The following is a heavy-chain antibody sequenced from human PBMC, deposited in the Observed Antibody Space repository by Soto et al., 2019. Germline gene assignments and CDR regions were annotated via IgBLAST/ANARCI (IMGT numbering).Heavy chain of an antibody. D-gene: IGHD2-15*01. CDR1: GFTFSSYA. CDR2: ISYDGSNK. J-gene: IGHJ2*01. Sequence: GGSLRLSCAASGFTFSSYAMHWVRQAPGKGLEWVAVISYDGSNKYYADSVKGRFTISRDNSKNTLYLQMNSLRAEDTAVYYCVRDGGIRCSGGSCYADWYFDLWGRGTLVTVSS. CDR3: VRDGGIRCSGGSCYADWYFDL. V-gene: IGHV3-30*04.